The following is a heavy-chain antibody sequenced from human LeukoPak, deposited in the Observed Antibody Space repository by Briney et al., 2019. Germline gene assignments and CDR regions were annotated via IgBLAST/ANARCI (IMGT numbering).Heavy chain of an antibody. Sequence: GGSLRLSCAASGFTFSDYAMTWVRQAPGKGLEWVASIGPTGFDRYYADSIKGRFTISRDNANNFLYLQMDSLRAEDTAVYYCATETNGRHYDYWGQGTLLTVSS. J-gene: IGHJ4*02. CDR3: ATETNGRHYDY. CDR1: GFTFSDYA. CDR2: IGPTGFDR. V-gene: IGHV3-21*06. D-gene: IGHD1-14*01.